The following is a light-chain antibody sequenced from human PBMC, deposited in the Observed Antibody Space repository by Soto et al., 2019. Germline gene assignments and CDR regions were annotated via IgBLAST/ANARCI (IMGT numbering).Light chain of an antibody. CDR3: QLYNSYSEA. Sequence: DIPTTQSPSTLSGNVGDRVTIHCRASQTISSWLAWYQQKPGKAPKLLIYKASTLKSGVPSRLSGSGSGTEFTLTISSLQPDDFATYYCQLYNSYSEAFAQGTKV. V-gene: IGKV1-5*03. CDR1: QTISSW. J-gene: IGKJ1*01. CDR2: KAS.